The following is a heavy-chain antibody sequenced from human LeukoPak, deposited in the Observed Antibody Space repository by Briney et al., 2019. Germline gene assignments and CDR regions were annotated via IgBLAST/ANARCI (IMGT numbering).Heavy chain of an antibody. CDR2: IRTKAYGGTT. D-gene: IGHD3-22*01. V-gene: IGHV3-49*03. CDR1: GFTFGDFA. CDR3: ASGEYDRSGYDCDY. J-gene: IGHJ4*02. Sequence: PGGSLRLSCTASGFTFGDFAMSWFRQAPGKGLEWVGFIRTKAYGGTTEYAASVKGRFTISRDDSKSIAYLQMNSLRAEDTAVYYCASGEYDRSGYDCDYWGQGTLVTVSS.